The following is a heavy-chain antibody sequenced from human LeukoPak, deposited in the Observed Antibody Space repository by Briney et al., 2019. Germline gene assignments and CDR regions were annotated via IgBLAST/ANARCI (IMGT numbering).Heavy chain of an antibody. V-gene: IGHV3-30*03. CDR1: GFTFSSYG. CDR3: ARLGYYDFWSGYYTGGYYFDY. J-gene: IGHJ4*02. Sequence: GRSLRLSCAASGFTFSSYGMHWVRQAPGKGLEWVAVISYDGSNKYYADSVKGRFTISRDNSKNTLYLQMNSLRAEDTAVYYCARLGYYDFWSGYYTGGYYFDYWGQGTLVTVSS. D-gene: IGHD3-3*01. CDR2: ISYDGSNK.